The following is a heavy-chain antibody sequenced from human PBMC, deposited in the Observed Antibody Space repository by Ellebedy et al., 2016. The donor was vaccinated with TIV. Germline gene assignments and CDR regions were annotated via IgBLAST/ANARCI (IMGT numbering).Heavy chain of an antibody. CDR1: GFFFSNYD. D-gene: IGHD6-19*01. Sequence: GESLKISCAASGFFFSNYDMHWVRQAPGKGLEWVAYIRFDGSHYFYTDSVKGRFTISRDNSKNTLSLQMNSLSLEDTAVYYCAKAGPLGHLGSSDYWGQGTLVAVSS. CDR2: IRFDGSHY. V-gene: IGHV3-30*02. J-gene: IGHJ4*02. CDR3: AKAGPLGHLGSSDY.